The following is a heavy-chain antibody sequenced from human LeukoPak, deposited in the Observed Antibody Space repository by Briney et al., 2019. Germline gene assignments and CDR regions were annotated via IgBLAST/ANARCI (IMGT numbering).Heavy chain of an antibody. CDR3: TRDQDYDSSGYYDY. Sequence: SVKLSCKASGATFTSYAITWVRQAPGQGLEWMGGIIPIFGTANYAQTFQGRVTITAAESTTTDYMELSSLRSEDTAVYYRTRDQDYDSSGYYDYWGQGTLVTVSS. D-gene: IGHD3-22*01. CDR2: IIPIFGTA. V-gene: IGHV1-69*13. CDR1: GATFTSYA. J-gene: IGHJ4*02.